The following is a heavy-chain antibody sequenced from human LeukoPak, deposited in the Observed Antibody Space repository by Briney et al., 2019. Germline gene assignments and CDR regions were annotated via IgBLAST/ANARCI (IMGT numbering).Heavy chain of an antibody. CDR3: ARHFPPHYYDSSGYYLAWFDP. CDR1: GYTFTSYG. D-gene: IGHD3-22*01. Sequence: GASVKVSCKASGYTFTSYGISWVRQAPGQGLEWMGWISAYNGNTNYAQKLQGRVTMTTDTSTSTAYMELRSLRSDDTAVYYCARHFPPHYYDSSGYYLAWFDPWGQGTLVTVSS. V-gene: IGHV1-18*01. CDR2: ISAYNGNT. J-gene: IGHJ5*02.